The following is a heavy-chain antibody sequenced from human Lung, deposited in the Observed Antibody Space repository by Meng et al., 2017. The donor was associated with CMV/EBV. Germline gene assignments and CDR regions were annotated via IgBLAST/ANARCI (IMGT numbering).Heavy chain of an antibody. CDR3: ARDSSSSYYYYGMDV. J-gene: IGHJ6*02. Sequence: GEXXKISCAASGFTFSSYWMSWVRQAPGKGLEWVANIKQDGSEKYYVDSVKGRFTISRDNAKNSLYLQMNSLRAEDTAVYYCARDSSSSYYYYGMDVWGQGXTVTVSS. CDR2: IKQDGSEK. CDR1: GFTFSSYW. V-gene: IGHV3-7*01. D-gene: IGHD6-6*01.